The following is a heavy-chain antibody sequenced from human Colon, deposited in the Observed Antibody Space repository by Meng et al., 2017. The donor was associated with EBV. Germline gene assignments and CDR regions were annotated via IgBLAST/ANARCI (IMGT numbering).Heavy chain of an antibody. CDR1: VDFISSGNYH. D-gene: IGHD2-15*01. V-gene: IGHV4-30-4*01. J-gene: IGHJ4*02. CDR3: TTYAVGAGGRGY. Sequence: QWQLRESGPGLGKPSQTLTLTCFVSVDFISSGNYHWSWVRQAPGKGLEWIGHSESTSYNPSLRSRVVISVDTAKNQFSLRLDSVTAADTAVYYCTTYAVGAGGRGYWGPGTLVTVSS. CDR2: HSEST.